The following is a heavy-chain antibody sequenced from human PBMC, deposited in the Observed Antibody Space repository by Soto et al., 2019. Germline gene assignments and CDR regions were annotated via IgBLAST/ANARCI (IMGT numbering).Heavy chain of an antibody. V-gene: IGHV1-69*13. Sequence: ASVKVSCKASGGTFSSYAISWVRQAPGQGLEWMGGIIPIFGTANYAQKFQGRVAITADESTSTAYMELSSLRSEDTAVDYCATTLGVVPAVGRYNWFDPWGQGTLVTVSS. CDR2: IIPIFGTA. J-gene: IGHJ5*02. CDR3: ATTLGVVPAVGRYNWFDP. CDR1: GGTFSSYA. D-gene: IGHD2-2*01.